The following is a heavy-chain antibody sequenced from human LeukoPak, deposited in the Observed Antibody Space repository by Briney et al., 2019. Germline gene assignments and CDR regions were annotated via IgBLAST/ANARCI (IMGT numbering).Heavy chain of an antibody. CDR2: MNPNSGNT. CDR1: GYTFTSYD. D-gene: IGHD2-2*02. V-gene: IGHV1-8*01. CDR3: ARAIRVRYCSSTSCYIRHRDYYYYYMDV. Sequence: ASVKVSCKASGYTFTSYDINWVRQATGQGLEWMGWMNPNSGNTGYAQKFQGRVTMTRNTSISTAYMELSSLRSEDTAVYYCARAIRVRYCSSTSCYIRHRDYYYYYMDVWGKGTTVTVSS. J-gene: IGHJ6*03.